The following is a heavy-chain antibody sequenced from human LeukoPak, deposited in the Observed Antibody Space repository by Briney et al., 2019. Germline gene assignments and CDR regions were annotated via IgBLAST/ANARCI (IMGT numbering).Heavy chain of an antibody. CDR1: GFTFSSYW. V-gene: IGHV3-30*18. CDR2: ISYDGSNK. Sequence: GGSLRLSCAASGFTFSSYWMHWVRQAPGKGLEWVAVISYDGSNKYYADSVKGRFTISRDNSKNTLYLQMNSLRAEDTAVYYCAKDASQIDDYWGQGTLVTVSS. D-gene: IGHD3-22*01. J-gene: IGHJ4*02. CDR3: AKDASQIDDY.